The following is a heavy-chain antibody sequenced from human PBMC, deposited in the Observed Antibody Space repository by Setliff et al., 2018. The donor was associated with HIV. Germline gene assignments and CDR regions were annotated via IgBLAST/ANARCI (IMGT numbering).Heavy chain of an antibody. Sequence: NPSETLSLTCTVYGASISNSNSYWGWIRQPPGKRLEWLGSIYSSGSTYYNPSLKSRVTISVDTSKNHFSLKLSSVTAADTAVYYCARLNNGAHYFHFDYWGQGTLVTVSS. D-gene: IGHD1-20*01. CDR2: IYSSGST. J-gene: IGHJ4*02. CDR1: GASISNSNSY. CDR3: ARLNNGAHYFHFDY. V-gene: IGHV4-39*02.